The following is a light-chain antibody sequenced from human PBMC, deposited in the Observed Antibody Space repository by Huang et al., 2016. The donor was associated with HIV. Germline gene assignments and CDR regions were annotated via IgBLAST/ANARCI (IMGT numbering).Light chain of an antibody. J-gene: IGKJ5*01. CDR1: QSVSSN. CDR2: GAS. Sequence: EIVMTQSPATLSVSPGERATLSCRASQSVSSNLAWYQQKPGQAPRLRIYGASTRATGIPARFSGSGSGTEFTLTISSLQSEDFAVYSCQQYNNWPPLITFGQGTRLEIK. CDR3: QQYNNWPPLIT. V-gene: IGKV3-15*01.